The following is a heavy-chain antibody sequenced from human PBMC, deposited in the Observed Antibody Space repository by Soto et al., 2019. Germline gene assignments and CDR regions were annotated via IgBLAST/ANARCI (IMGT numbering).Heavy chain of an antibody. CDR2: IYYSGST. Sequence: QVQLQESGPGLVKPSQTLSLTCTVSGGSISSGGYYWNWIRQHPGKGLEWIGYIYYSGSTYYNPSLKSRVTISVDTSKNQFSLKLSSVTAADTAVYYCARGELRFWFDPWGQGTLVTASS. CDR1: GGSISSGGYY. V-gene: IGHV4-31*03. CDR3: ARGELRFWFDP. J-gene: IGHJ5*02. D-gene: IGHD1-26*01.